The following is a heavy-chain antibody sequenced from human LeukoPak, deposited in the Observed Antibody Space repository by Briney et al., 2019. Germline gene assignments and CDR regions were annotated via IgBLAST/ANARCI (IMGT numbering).Heavy chain of an antibody. CDR2: INSDGSST. CDR3: ASLTAAVPLYYYYYMDV. Sequence: GRSLRLSCAASGFTFSDYYMSWIRHAPGKGLVWVSRINSDGSSTSYADSVKGRFTISRDNAKNTLYLQMNSLRAEDTAVYYCASLTAAVPLYYYYYMDVWGKGTTVTVSS. D-gene: IGHD6-13*01. V-gene: IGHV3-74*01. CDR1: GFTFSDYY. J-gene: IGHJ6*03.